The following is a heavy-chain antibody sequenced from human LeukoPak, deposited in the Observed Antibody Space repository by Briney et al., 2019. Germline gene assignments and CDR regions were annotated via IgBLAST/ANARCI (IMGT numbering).Heavy chain of an antibody. CDR1: GFTVSSSY. D-gene: IGHD3-22*01. CDR2: IHSGGNT. V-gene: IGHV3-53*01. CDR3: ARDLKSPQYYYDHNVPPDAFDV. Sequence: GGSLRLSCAASGFTVSSSYMSWVRQSPGKGLEWVSVIHSGGNTYYADSVKGRFTISRDNSKNTLYLQMNSLRAEDTAVYYCARDLKSPQYYYDHNVPPDAFDVWGHGTMVTVSS. J-gene: IGHJ3*01.